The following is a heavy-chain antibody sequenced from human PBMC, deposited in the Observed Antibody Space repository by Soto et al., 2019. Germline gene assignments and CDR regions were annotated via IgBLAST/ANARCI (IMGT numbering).Heavy chain of an antibody. D-gene: IGHD1-26*01. CDR1: GGSISSSSYY. CDR2: IYYSGST. V-gene: IGHV4-39*07. CDR3: ARDYSGSYYAS. J-gene: IGHJ5*02. Sequence: SETLSLTCSVSGGSISSSSYYWGGIRQPPGKGPEWIGSIYYSGSTNYNPSLKSRVTISVDTSKNQFSLKLSSVTAADTAVYYCARDYSGSYYASWGQGTLVTVSS.